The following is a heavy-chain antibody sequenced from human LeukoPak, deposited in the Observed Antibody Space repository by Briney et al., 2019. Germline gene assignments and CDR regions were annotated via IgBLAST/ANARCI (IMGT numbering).Heavy chain of an antibody. CDR1: GFTFSSYW. V-gene: IGHV3-74*01. D-gene: IGHD5-18*01. J-gene: IGHJ3*02. CDR2: INSDGSST. Sequence: GGSLRLSCAASGFTFSSYWMHWVRQAPGKGLVWVSRINSDGSSTSYADSVKGRFTISRDNAKNTLYLQMNSLRAEDTAVYYCARDPLGYSYGPVDAFDIWGQGTMVTVSS. CDR3: ARDPLGYSYGPVDAFDI.